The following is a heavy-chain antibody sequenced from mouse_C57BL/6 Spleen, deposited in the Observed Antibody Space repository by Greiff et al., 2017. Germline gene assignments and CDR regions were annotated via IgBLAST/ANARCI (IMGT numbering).Heavy chain of an antibody. CDR3: ARERGNWDGAMGY. CDR1: GFTFSSYA. J-gene: IGHJ4*01. Sequence: EVKLVESGGGLVKPGGSLKLSCAASGFTFSSYAMSWVRQTPEKRLEWVATISDGGSYTYYPDNVKGRFTISRDNAKNNLYLQMSHLKSEDTAMYYCARERGNWDGAMGYWGQGTSVPVSS. V-gene: IGHV5-4*01. CDR2: ISDGGSYT. D-gene: IGHD4-1*01.